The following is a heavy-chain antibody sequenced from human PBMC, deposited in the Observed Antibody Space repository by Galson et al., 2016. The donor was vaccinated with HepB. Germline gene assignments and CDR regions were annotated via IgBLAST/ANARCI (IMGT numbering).Heavy chain of an antibody. Sequence: SVKVSCKASGGTFSNYAISWVRQAPGQGLEWMGGIVPVFGAGNHAQKFQGRLTITADKSTSTAYMELSSLRSEDTAVYYCARDGPGGGTYFDYWGQGTLVTVSS. J-gene: IGHJ4*02. CDR2: IVPVFGAG. CDR3: ARDGPGGGTYFDY. CDR1: GGTFSNYA. D-gene: IGHD2-15*01. V-gene: IGHV1-69*06.